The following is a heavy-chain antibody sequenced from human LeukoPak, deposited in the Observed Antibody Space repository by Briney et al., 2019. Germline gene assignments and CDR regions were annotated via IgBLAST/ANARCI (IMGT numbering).Heavy chain of an antibody. D-gene: IGHD4-11*01. J-gene: IGHJ4*02. V-gene: IGHV1-18*01. CDR3: ARDEGSNYNY. CDR1: GYTFSSHD. CDR2: ISAYNGNT. Sequence: ASVKVSCKASGYTFSSHDISWVRQAPGQGLEWMGWISAYNGNTNYAQKLQGRVTMTTDTSTSTAYMELRSLRSDDTAVYYCARDEGSNYNYWGQGTLVTVSS.